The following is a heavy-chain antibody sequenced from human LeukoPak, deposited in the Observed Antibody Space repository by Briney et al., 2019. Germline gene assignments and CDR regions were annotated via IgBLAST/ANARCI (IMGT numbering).Heavy chain of an antibody. CDR2: INYSGST. V-gene: IGHV4-59*01. J-gene: IGHJ3*02. D-gene: IGHD6-13*01. CDR3: ARRIAAADSFDI. Sequence: SETLSLTCTVSGGSISSYYWSWIRQPPGKGLEWIAYINYSGSTNYKSSLKSRVTISVDTSKNQFSLKLSSVTAADTAFYYCARRIAAADSFDIWGQGRMVTVSS. CDR1: GGSISSYY.